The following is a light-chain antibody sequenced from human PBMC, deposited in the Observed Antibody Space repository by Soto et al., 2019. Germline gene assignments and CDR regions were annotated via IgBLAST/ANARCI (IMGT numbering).Light chain of an antibody. CDR2: DES. CDR1: ETVNSAY. J-gene: IGKJ5*01. Sequence: EIVLTQSPAILSLFPVEISTLSCMPIETVNSAYLAWYQQKPGQAPRLLIYDESSRATGIPARFSGSGSGTEFTLTISSLQSEDFAVYYCQQYNNWPPITCGQGTRLEIK. CDR3: QQYNNWPPIT. V-gene: IGKV3D-15*01.